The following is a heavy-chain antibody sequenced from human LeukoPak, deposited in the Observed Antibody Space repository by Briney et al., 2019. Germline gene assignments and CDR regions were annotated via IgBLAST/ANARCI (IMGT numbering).Heavy chain of an antibody. CDR3: ASGSYYDFWSGYSRYYYYYMDV. CDR2: IIPIFGTA. CDR1: GGTLSSYA. J-gene: IGHJ6*03. D-gene: IGHD3-3*01. V-gene: IGHV1-69*05. Sequence: GASVKVSCKASGGTLSSYAVSWVRQAPGQGLEWMGRIIPIFGTANYAQKFQGRVTITTDESTSTAYMELSSLRSEDTAVYYCASGSYYDFWSGYSRYYYYYMDVWGKGTTVTVSS.